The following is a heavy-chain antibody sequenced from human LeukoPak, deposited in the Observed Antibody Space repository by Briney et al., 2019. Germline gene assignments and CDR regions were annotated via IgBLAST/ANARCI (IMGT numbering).Heavy chain of an antibody. D-gene: IGHD2-2*01. Sequence: SETLSLTCAVYGGSFSGYYGSWIRQPPGKGLEWIGEINHSGSTNYNPSLKSRVTISVDTSKNQFSLKLSSVTAADTAVYYCATPDRYCSSTSCYGMDVWGQGTTVTVSS. J-gene: IGHJ6*02. V-gene: IGHV4-34*01. CDR3: ATPDRYCSSTSCYGMDV. CDR1: GGSFSGYY. CDR2: INHSGST.